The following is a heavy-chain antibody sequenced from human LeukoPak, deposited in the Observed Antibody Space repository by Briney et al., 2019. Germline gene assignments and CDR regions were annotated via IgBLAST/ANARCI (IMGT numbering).Heavy chain of an antibody. Sequence: SETLSLTCTVSGGSISSYYWSWIRQPPGEGLEWIGYIYYSGSTNYNPSLKSRVTISVDTSKNQFSLKLSSVTAADTAVYYCARADYGDYVRNNWFDPWGQGTLVTVSS. CDR3: ARADYGDYVRNNWFDP. CDR2: IYYSGST. D-gene: IGHD4-17*01. CDR1: GGSISSYY. V-gene: IGHV4-59*01. J-gene: IGHJ5*02.